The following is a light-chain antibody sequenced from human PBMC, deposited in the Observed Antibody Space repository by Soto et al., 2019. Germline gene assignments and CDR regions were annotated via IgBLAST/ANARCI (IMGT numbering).Light chain of an antibody. CDR1: SSDIGGYNY. CDR2: EVS. CDR3: SSYAGTNDFVV. Sequence: QSALTQPPSASGSPGQSVTISCTGTSSDIGGYNYVSWYQQHPGKAPKLMISEVSKWPSGVPDRFSGSKSGNTASLTVSGLQAEDEADYFCSSYAGTNDFVVFGGGTKLTVL. V-gene: IGLV2-8*01. J-gene: IGLJ2*01.